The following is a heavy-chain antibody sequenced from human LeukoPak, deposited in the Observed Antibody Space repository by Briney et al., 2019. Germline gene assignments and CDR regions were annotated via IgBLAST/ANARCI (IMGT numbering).Heavy chain of an antibody. CDR2: IRYDGNKK. J-gene: IGHJ4*02. D-gene: IGHD6-19*01. CDR1: GVTFSSFG. CDR3: AKVWGVAGHGVHYFDY. Sequence: PGGSLRLSCAASGVTFSSFGMHCVRQAPGKGLDWVAFIRYDGNKKYNGDCVKGRLTISRDNSKNTLYLQMKSLRAEDTAVYYCAKVWGVAGHGVHYFDYWGQGTLVTVSS. V-gene: IGHV3-30*02.